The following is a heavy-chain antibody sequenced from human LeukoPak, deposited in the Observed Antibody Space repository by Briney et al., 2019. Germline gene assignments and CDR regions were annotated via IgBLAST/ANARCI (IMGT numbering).Heavy chain of an antibody. V-gene: IGHV3-21*01. CDR2: ISSSSAST. D-gene: IGHD5-18*01. Sequence: PGGSLRLSCAASGFTFSSYSMNWVRRAPGKGLEWVSSISSSSASTYYADSIKGRFTISRDNAKNSLYLQMNSLRAEDTAVYYCSKTPGELWSWYDYWGQGTLVTVSS. CDR3: SKTPGELWSWYDY. CDR1: GFTFSSYS. J-gene: IGHJ4*02.